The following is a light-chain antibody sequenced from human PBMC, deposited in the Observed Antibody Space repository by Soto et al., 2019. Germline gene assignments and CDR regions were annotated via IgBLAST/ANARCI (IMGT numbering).Light chain of an antibody. V-gene: IGKV3-20*01. CDR1: QSVTSSY. Sequence: EIVLTQSPGTLSLSPRERATLSCRASQSVTSSYLAWYQLKPGQAPRILIYGASNRATGIPDRFSGSGSGTDFTLTISRLEPEDFAVYFCQQYGDSPPNTFGQGTKVEI. CDR2: GAS. J-gene: IGKJ2*01. CDR3: QQYGDSPPNT.